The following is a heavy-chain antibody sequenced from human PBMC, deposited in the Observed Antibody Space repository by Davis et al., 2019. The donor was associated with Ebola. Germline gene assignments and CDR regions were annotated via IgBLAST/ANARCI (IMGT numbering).Heavy chain of an antibody. CDR2: MSWNGGST. D-gene: IGHD3-16*01. Sequence: GESLKISCAASGFSFDDYTMHWVRQVPGKGLEWVSLMSWNGGSTYYADSVKGRFFISRDNSKDSLYLQMNSLTTGDTALYYCAKDVKLQGFGGHFDSWGRGTLVTVSS. CDR3: AKDVKLQGFGGHFDS. CDR1: GFSFDDYT. J-gene: IGHJ4*02. V-gene: IGHV3-43*01.